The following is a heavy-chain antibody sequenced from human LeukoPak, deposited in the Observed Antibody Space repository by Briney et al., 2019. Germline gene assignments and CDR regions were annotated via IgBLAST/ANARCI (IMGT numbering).Heavy chain of an antibody. D-gene: IGHD3-22*01. J-gene: IGHJ4*02. Sequence: GGSLRLSCAASGFTFSSYGMHWVRQAPGKGLEWVAFIRYDGSNKYYADSVKGRFTISRDNSKNTLYLQMNSLRAEDTAVYYCAKAAPTRWYYYDSSGYPLWDYWGQGTLVTVSS. CDR1: GFTFSSYG. CDR3: AKAAPTRWYYYDSSGYPLWDY. CDR2: IRYDGSNK. V-gene: IGHV3-30*02.